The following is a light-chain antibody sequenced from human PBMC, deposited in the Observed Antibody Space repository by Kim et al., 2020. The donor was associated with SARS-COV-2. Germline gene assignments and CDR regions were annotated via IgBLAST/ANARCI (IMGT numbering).Light chain of an antibody. V-gene: IGLV2-11*01. J-gene: IGLJ3*02. Sequence: PGQSVTISGTGTISDVGTSNYVSGYQQNPGKAPKLMIYDVTKRPSGVPDRFSGSKSGNTASLTISGRQAEDEADYYGCSYAGSYTLFGGGTQLTVL. CDR2: DVT. CDR3: CSYAGSYTL. CDR1: ISDVGTSNY.